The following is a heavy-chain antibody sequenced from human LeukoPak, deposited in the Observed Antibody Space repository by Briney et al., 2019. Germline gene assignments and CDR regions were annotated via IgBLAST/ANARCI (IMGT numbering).Heavy chain of an antibody. CDR2: ISSSSSYI. J-gene: IGHJ6*02. Sequence: GGSLRLSCAASGFTFSSYSMNWVRQAPGKGLEWVSSISSSSSYIYYADSVKGRFTISRDNAKNSLYLQMNSLRAEDTAVYYCARSINYYYYGMDAWGQGTTVTVSS. CDR3: ARSINYYYYGMDA. D-gene: IGHD1-14*01. CDR1: GFTFSSYS. V-gene: IGHV3-21*01.